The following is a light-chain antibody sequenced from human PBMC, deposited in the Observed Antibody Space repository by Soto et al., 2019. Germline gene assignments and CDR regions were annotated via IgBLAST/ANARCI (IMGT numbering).Light chain of an antibody. V-gene: IGLV4-69*01. CDR1: SGHSNYA. J-gene: IGLJ2*01. CDR3: QTWGSGIVV. CDR2: LNSDGSH. Sequence: QLVLTQSPSASASLGASVKLTCTLSSGHSNYAIAWHQQQSEKGPRYLMKLNSDGSHSKGDGIPDRFSGSSSGAERYLTISGLQSEDEADYYCQTWGSGIVVFGGGTKLTLL.